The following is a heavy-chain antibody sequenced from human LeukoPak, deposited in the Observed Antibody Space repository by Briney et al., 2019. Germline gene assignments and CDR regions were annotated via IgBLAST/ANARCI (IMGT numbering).Heavy chain of an antibody. V-gene: IGHV1-2*06. Sequence: GASVKVSCKASGYTFTGYYMHWVRQAPGQGLEWMGRINPNSGGTNYALKFQGRVTMTRDTSISTAYMELSRLRSDDTAVYYCARVSFVLWSGTQTLDYWGQGTLVTVSS. J-gene: IGHJ4*02. D-gene: IGHD3-3*01. CDR1: GYTFTGYY. CDR2: INPNSGGT. CDR3: ARVSFVLWSGTQTLDY.